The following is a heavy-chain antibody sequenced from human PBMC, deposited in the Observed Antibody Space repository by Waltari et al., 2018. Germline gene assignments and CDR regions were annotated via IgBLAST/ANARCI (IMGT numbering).Heavy chain of an antibody. CDR1: GGSFSGYY. J-gene: IGHJ4*02. Sequence: QVQLQQWGAGLLKPSETLSLTCAVYGGSFSGYYWSWIGQPPGKGLEWIGEINHSGSTNYNPSLKSRVTISVDTSKNQFSLKLSSVTAADTAVYYCARRRYNWNDGSYYFDYWGQGTLVTVSS. CDR3: ARRRYNWNDGSYYFDY. V-gene: IGHV4-34*01. D-gene: IGHD1-1*01. CDR2: INHSGST.